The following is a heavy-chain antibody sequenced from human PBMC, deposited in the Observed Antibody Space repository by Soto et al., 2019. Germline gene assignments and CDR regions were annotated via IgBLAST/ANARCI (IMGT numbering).Heavy chain of an antibody. J-gene: IGHJ5*01. CDR2: MYHSGST. CDR3: ARVPDS. CDR1: GGSISSGGYS. Sequence: PSETLSLTCAVSGGSISSGGYSWSWIRQPPGKGLEWIGYMYHSGSTYYNPSLKSRVTISIDRSKNQFSLKLSSVTAADTAVYCCARVPDSWGQGIMVTVSS. V-gene: IGHV4-30-2*01. D-gene: IGHD2-2*01.